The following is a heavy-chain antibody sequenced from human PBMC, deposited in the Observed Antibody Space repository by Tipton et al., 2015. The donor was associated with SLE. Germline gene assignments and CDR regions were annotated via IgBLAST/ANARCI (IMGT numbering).Heavy chain of an antibody. CDR1: GGSIRDYPYR. CDR2: ISYSGRT. V-gene: IGHV4-39*07. J-gene: IGHJ4*02. D-gene: IGHD3-10*01. Sequence: TLSLTCSVSGGSIRDYPYRWAWIRQSPGKGLEWIGSISYSGRTYYNPSLKSRVTISVDKSKSQFSLKLSSVTAADTAVYYCAGGFYYGSGTFSDFEYWGQGTLATVSS. CDR3: AGGFYYGSGTFSDFEY.